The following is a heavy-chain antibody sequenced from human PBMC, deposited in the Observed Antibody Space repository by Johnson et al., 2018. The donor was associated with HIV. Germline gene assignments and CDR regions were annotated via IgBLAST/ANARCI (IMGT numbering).Heavy chain of an antibody. D-gene: IGHD3-22*01. CDR2: ISWNSGTI. CDR3: ARRFYDSSGAGFDI. Sequence: VHFVESGGGVVQPGSSLRLSCAASGFTFSTYDMHWVRQAPGKGLEWVSGISWNSGTIGYADSVKGRFTISRDNSKNTLYLQMGSLRAEDMAVYYCARRFYDSSGAGFDIWGQGTMVTVSS. V-gene: IGHV3-64*07. J-gene: IGHJ3*02. CDR1: GFTFSTYD.